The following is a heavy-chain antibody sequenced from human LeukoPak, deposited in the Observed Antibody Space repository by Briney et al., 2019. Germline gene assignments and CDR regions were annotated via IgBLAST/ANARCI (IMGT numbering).Heavy chain of an antibody. J-gene: IGHJ4*02. CDR1: GYTFTSYD. Sequence: ASVKVSCTASGYTFTSYDVNWVRQATGQGLEWMGWMNPNSDNTGYAQKFQGRITMTRNTSINTVYMELSSLRSEDTAVYYCARGRAGYFDPWGQGTLVTVSS. CDR2: MNPNSDNT. CDR3: ARGRAGYFDP. D-gene: IGHD6-13*01. V-gene: IGHV1-8*01.